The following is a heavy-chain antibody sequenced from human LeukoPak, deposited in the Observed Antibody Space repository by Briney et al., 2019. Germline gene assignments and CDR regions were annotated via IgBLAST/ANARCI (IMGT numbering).Heavy chain of an antibody. J-gene: IGHJ4*02. Sequence: PGGSLRLSCAASGFTFSSYAMNWVRQAPGKGLEWVSTIGGSGDSTYYADSVKGRFTISRDNSKNTLYLQMNRLRAEDTAVYYCTRHSAADGDEDWGQGALVTVSS. CDR3: TRHSAADGDED. D-gene: IGHD4-17*01. CDR2: IGGSGDST. CDR1: GFTFSSYA. V-gene: IGHV3-23*01.